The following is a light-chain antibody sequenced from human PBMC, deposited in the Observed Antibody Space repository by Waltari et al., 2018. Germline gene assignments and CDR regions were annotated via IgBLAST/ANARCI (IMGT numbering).Light chain of an antibody. CDR2: GAS. V-gene: IGKV3-20*01. Sequence: EIVLTQPPGTLSLSPGERPALSCRTSQTISSNYLAWYQQKPGQAPRLLFYGASDRATDIPDRISASGSGTDFTLTISRLEPEDFAVYFCQHYSSSTGFTFGQGTKVEIK. CDR1: QTISSNY. CDR3: QHYSSSTGFT. J-gene: IGKJ2*01.